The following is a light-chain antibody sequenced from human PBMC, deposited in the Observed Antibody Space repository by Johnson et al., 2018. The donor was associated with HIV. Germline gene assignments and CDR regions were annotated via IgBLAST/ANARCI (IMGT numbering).Light chain of an antibody. V-gene: IGLV1-51*01. CDR2: AKN. J-gene: IGLJ1*01. Sequence: QSFLTQPPSVSAAPGQKVSISCSGSTYNIGNNYVSWYRHLPGTAPKLLISAKNKRPSGVPDRFSASKSGTSATLGIAGLQTGAEADYYCGTWGSSLSGYVCGTGTKFTVL. CDR1: TYNIGNNY. CDR3: GTWGSSLSGYV.